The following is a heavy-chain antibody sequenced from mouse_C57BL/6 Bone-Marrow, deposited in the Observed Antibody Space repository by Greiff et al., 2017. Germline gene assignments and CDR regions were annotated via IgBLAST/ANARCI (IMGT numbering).Heavy chain of an antibody. CDR1: GYTFTSYG. CDR3: ARGDLLWLRQGVDY. V-gene: IGHV1-81*01. D-gene: IGHD2-2*01. J-gene: IGHJ2*01. Sequence: QVHVKQSGAELARPGASVKLSCKASGYTFTSYGISWVKQRTGQGLEWIGEIYPRSGNTYYNEKFKGKATLTADKSSSTAYMELRSLTSEDCAVYLCARGDLLWLRQGVDYGGQGTTPTVSS. CDR2: IYPRSGNT.